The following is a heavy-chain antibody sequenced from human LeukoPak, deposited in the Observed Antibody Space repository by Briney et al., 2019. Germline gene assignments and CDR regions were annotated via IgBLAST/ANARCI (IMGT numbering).Heavy chain of an antibody. CDR2: INPDGSAT. CDR3: ARPLYAVPGIAAPDY. Sequence: PGGSLRLSCAASGFTFRSDWMSWVRQSPEKGLEWAANINPDGSATYYVDSVKGRFTISRDNAKNSLYLQMNSLRDEDTAVYYCARPLYAVPGIAAPDYWGQGTLVTVSS. V-gene: IGHV3-7*01. D-gene: IGHD6-13*01. CDR1: GFTFRSDW. J-gene: IGHJ4*02.